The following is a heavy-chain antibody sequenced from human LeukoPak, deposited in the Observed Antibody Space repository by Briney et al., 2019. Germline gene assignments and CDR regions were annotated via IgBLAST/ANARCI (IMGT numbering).Heavy chain of an antibody. CDR3: AKEVHQFLEWLIHNAFDI. D-gene: IGHD3-3*01. Sequence: PGGSLRLSCAASGFTFSSYAMSWVRQAPGKGLEWVSAISGSGGSTYYADSVKGRFTISRDNSKNTLYLQMNSLRAEDTAVYYCAKEVHQFLEWLIHNAFDIWGQGTMVTVSS. CDR2: ISGSGGST. V-gene: IGHV3-23*01. J-gene: IGHJ3*02. CDR1: GFTFSSYA.